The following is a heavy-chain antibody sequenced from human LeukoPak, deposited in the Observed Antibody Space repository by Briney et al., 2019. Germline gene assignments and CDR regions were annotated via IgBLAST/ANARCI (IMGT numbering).Heavy chain of an antibody. CDR2: IRNDGSNK. D-gene: IGHD6-19*01. J-gene: IGHJ4*02. CDR3: ARPYSSGWTLPPFDY. V-gene: IGHV3-30*02. Sequence: PGGSLRLSCAASGFTFSSYGMHWVRQAPGKGLYWVAFIRNDGSNKYHADSVKGRFTISRDNSKNTLYLQMNSLRAEDTAVYYCARPYSSGWTLPPFDYWGQGTLVTVSS. CDR1: GFTFSSYG.